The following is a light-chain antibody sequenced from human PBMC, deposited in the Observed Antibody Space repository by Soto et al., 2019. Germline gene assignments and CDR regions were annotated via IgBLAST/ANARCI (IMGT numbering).Light chain of an antibody. CDR1: QSVSSY. J-gene: IGKJ4*01. CDR2: GVS. CDR3: QQYVTSPLT. V-gene: IGKV3-20*01. Sequence: EIVLTQSPGNLSLSPWERATLSCRASQSVSSYLAWYQQKPGQAPRLLIYGVSNRATGIPDRFSGSGSGTDFTLTISRLEPGDFAVYYCQQYVTSPLTFGGGTKVDIK.